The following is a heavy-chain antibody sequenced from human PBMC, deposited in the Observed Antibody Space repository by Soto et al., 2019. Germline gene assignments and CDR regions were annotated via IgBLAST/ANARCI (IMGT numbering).Heavy chain of an antibody. J-gene: IGHJ4*02. CDR2: INAGNGNT. D-gene: IGHD3-22*01. CDR1: GYTFTSYA. CDR3: ARDNYDSSGYYFPYHFDY. V-gene: IGHV1-3*01. Sequence: ASVKVSCKASGYTFTSYAMHWVRQAPGQRLEWMGWINAGNGNTKYSQKFQGRVTITRDTSASTAYMEMSSLRSEDTAVYYCARDNYDSSGYYFPYHFDYRGQGTLVTGSS.